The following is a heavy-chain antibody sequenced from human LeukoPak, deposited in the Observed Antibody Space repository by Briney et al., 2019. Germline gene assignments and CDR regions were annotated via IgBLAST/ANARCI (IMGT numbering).Heavy chain of an antibody. CDR2: IEDDGDQK. CDR3: ARDIPRGSTHLDY. Sequence: PGGSLRLSCAASKFTFSSYSVNWVRQAPGKGLEWVASIEDDGDQKNYGDSVKGRFTISRDNAENSLYLQMNILRVEDTAVYYCARDIPRGSTHLDYWGQGTLVTVSA. J-gene: IGHJ4*02. V-gene: IGHV3-7*01. CDR1: KFTFSSYS. D-gene: IGHD1-26*01.